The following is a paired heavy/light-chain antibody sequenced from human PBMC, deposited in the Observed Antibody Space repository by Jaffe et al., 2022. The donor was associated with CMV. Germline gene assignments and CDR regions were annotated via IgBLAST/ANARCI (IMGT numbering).Heavy chain of an antibody. CDR2: TYYRSKWYN. D-gene: IGHD3-22*01. J-gene: IGHJ3*02. CDR3: AREGEAPRKTMGDSSGYSLASGGTQLNAFDI. V-gene: IGHV6-1*01. CDR1: GDSVSSNSAA. Sequence: QVQLQQSGPGLVKPSQTLSLTCAISGDSVSSNSAAWNWIRQSPSRGLEWLGRTYYRSKWYNDYAVSVKSRITINPDTSKNQFSLQLNSVTPEDTAVYYCAREGEAPRKTMGDSSGYSLASGGTQLNAFDIWGQGTMVTVSS.
Light chain of an antibody. Sequence: QSALTQPASVSGSPGQSITISCTGTSSDVGSYNLVSWYQQHPGKAPKLMIYEVSKRPSGVSNRFSGSKSGNTASLTISGLQAEDEADYYCCSYAGTSYVFGTGTKVTVL. CDR3: CSYAGTSYV. CDR1: SSDVGSYNL. CDR2: EVS. V-gene: IGLV2-23*02. J-gene: IGLJ1*01.